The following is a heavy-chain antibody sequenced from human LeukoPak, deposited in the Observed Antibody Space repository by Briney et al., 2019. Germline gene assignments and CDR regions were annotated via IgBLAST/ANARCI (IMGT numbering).Heavy chain of an antibody. D-gene: IGHD3-22*01. CDR3: ASPPINNYDSGGYCPY. J-gene: IGHJ4*02. V-gene: IGHV1-69*02. CDR2: IIPILGIA. Sequence: ASVKVSCKASGGTFSSYTISWVRQAPGQGLEWMGRIIPILGIANYAQKFQGRVTITADKSTSTAYMELSSLRSEDTAVYYCASPPINNYDSGGYCPYWGQGTLVTVSS. CDR1: GGTFSSYT.